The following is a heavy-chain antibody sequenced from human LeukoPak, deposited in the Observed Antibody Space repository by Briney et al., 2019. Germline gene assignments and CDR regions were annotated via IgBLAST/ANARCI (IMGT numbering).Heavy chain of an antibody. J-gene: IGHJ6*02. Sequence: ASVKVSCKASGYTFTGYYMHWVRQAPGQGLEWMGWINPNSGGTNYAQKFQGRVTMTRDTSISTAYMELSRLRSDDTAVYYCARDIYYYYYGMDVWGQGTMVTVSS. V-gene: IGHV1-2*02. CDR1: GYTFTGYY. CDR2: INPNSGGT. CDR3: ARDIYYYYYGMDV.